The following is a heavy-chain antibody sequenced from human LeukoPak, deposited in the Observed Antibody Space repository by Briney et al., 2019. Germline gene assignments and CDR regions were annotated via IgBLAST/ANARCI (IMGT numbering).Heavy chain of an antibody. Sequence: ASVKVSCKASGYTFTGYYMHWVRQAPGQGLEWMGWINPNSGGTNYAQKFQGRVTMTRDTSTSTAYMELSRLRSDDTAVYYCARDPDPLDWGSFRYFDYWGQGTLVTVSS. J-gene: IGHJ4*02. D-gene: IGHD3/OR15-3a*01. CDR2: INPNSGGT. CDR1: GYTFTGYY. V-gene: IGHV1-2*02. CDR3: ARDPDPLDWGSFRYFDY.